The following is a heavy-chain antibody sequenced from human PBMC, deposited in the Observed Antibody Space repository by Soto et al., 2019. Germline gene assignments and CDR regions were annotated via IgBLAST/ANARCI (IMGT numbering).Heavy chain of an antibody. CDR1: GYTFTSYG. Sequence: EASVKVCCKASGYTFTSYGISWVRQAPGQGLEWMGWISAYNGNTNYAQKLQGRVTMTTDTSTSTAYMELRSLRSDDTAVYYCARDFVVPAAIWYYYGMDVWGQGTTVTVSS. V-gene: IGHV1-18*01. D-gene: IGHD2-2*02. CDR2: ISAYNGNT. CDR3: ARDFVVPAAIWYYYGMDV. J-gene: IGHJ6*02.